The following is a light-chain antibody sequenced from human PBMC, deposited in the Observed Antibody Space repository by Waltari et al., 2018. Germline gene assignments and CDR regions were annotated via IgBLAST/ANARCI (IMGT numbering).Light chain of an antibody. CDR3: QQYNSYSQT. V-gene: IGKV1-5*03. J-gene: IGKJ1*01. CDR1: QSISNW. CDR2: KAS. Sequence: DIQMTQSPSTLSASVGDRVTITCRASQSISNWLAWYQQKPGNAPKLLNYKASSLESGVPSRFSGSGSGTEFTLTISSLQPDDFATYYCQQYNSYSQTFGQGTKVEIK.